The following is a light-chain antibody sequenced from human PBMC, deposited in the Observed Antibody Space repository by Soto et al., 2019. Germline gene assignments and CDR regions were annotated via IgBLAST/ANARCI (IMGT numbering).Light chain of an antibody. CDR3: QTWGTGIVL. J-gene: IGLJ2*01. Sequence: QLVLTQSPSASASLGASVKLTCTLSSGHSSYAISWHQQQPEKGPRYLMKLNSDVSHSKGDGIPDRFSGSSSGAERYLTISXXHSXDXADYYCQTWGTGIVLFGGGTKLTVL. V-gene: IGLV4-69*01. CDR2: LNSDVSH. CDR1: SGHSSYA.